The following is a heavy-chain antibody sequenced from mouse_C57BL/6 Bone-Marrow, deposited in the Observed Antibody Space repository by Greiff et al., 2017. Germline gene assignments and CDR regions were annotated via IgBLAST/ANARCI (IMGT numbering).Heavy chain of an antibody. CDR2: INYDGSST. D-gene: IGHD1-1*01. CDR3: ARVRYYGSRDYYAMDY. CDR1: GFTFSDYY. V-gene: IGHV5-16*01. J-gene: IGHJ4*01. Sequence: DVKLVESEGGLAQPGSSMKLSCTASGFTFSDYYMAWVRQVPEKGLEWVANINYDGSSTYYLDSLKSRFIVSRDNAKNILYLQMSSLKSEDTATYYCARVRYYGSRDYYAMDYWGQGTSVTVSS.